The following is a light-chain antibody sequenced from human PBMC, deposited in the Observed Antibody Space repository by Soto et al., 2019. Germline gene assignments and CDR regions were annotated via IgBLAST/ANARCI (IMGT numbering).Light chain of an antibody. CDR1: SSNIGANYD. V-gene: IGLV1-40*01. CDR2: GNT. J-gene: IGLJ3*02. Sequence: QSLLTQPPSVSGAPGQRVTISCTGSSSNIGANYDVHWYQHLRGTAPKVLIYGNTNRPSGVPDRFSGSKSGTSASLAITGLQAEDEADYYCQSYDSSLSAWVFGGGTKLTVL. CDR3: QSYDSSLSAWV.